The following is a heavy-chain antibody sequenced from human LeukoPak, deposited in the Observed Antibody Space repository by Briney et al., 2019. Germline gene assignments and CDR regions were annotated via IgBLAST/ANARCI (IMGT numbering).Heavy chain of an antibody. CDR3: ARDQGGMTLVGNAFDI. V-gene: IGHV3-48*01. Sequence: GGSLRLSCAASGFTFSSYSMNWVRQAPGKGLEWVSYISSSTSTIFYADSVKGRFTISRDNAKNSLYLQMNSLRAEDTAVYYCARDQGGMTLVGNAFDIWGQGTMVTVSS. CDR2: ISSSTSTI. D-gene: IGHD3-16*01. J-gene: IGHJ3*02. CDR1: GFTFSSYS.